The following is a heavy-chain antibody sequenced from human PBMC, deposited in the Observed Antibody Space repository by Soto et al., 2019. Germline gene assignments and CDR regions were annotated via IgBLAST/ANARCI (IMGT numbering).Heavy chain of an antibody. V-gene: IGHV3-11*05. J-gene: IGHJ3*02. D-gene: IGHD6-13*01. CDR1: GFTFSDYY. CDR3: ARRRWDAFDI. Sequence: QVQLVEAGGGLVKPGGSLRLSCAASGFTFSDYYMSGIRQAPGKGLEWVSYISSSYSYTNYADSVKGRFTISRDNAKNSLYLQMNSLRAEDTAVYYCARRRWDAFDIWGQGTMVTVSS. CDR2: ISSSYSYT.